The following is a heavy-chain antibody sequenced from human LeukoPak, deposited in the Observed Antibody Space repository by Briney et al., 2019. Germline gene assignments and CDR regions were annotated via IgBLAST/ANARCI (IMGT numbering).Heavy chain of an antibody. Sequence: SETLSLTCTVSGGSISSYYWSWIRQPPGKGLEWIGYIYTSGSTNYNPSLKSRVTISVDTSKNQFSLKLSSVTAADTAVYYCARHDPRQVAQYFDYWGQGTLVTVSS. CDR3: ARHDPRQVAQYFDY. D-gene: IGHD2-15*01. V-gene: IGHV4-4*09. J-gene: IGHJ4*02. CDR2: IYTSGST. CDR1: GGSISSYY.